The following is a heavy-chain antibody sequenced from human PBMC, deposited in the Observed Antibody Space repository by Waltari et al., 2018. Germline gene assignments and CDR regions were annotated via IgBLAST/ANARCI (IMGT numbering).Heavy chain of an antibody. D-gene: IGHD1-1*01. CDR3: ARRRDAYNWADY. CDR2: IDSDGRNT. Sequence: EVQLVESGGGLVQPGGSLRLSCVSSGFTFSTHLIHWVRKDPGKGLVWVSRIDSDGRNTLYADSVKGRFTISRDNAKNTLYLQMNSLRAEDTAVYYCARRRDAYNWADYWGQGTLVTVSS. V-gene: IGHV3-74*01. J-gene: IGHJ4*02. CDR1: GFTFSTHL.